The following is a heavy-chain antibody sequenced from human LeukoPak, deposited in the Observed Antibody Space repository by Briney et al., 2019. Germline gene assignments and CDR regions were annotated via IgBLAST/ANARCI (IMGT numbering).Heavy chain of an antibody. CDR2: IYHSGST. V-gene: IGHV4-59*01. CDR1: GGSISSFY. D-gene: IGHD3-10*01. J-gene: IGHJ3*01. Sequence: SETLSLTCTVSGGSISSFYWSWIRQPPGKGLEWIGYIYHSGSTNYNPSLMSRVTISVDTSKNQFSLKLSSVTAADTAVYYCARDWYYHASGIRFDGFDFWGQGTMVTVSS. CDR3: ARDWYYHASGIRFDGFDF.